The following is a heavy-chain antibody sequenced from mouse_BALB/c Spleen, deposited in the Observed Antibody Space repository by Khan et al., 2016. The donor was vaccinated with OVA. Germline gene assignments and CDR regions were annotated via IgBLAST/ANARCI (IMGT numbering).Heavy chain of an antibody. D-gene: IGHD4-1*01. Sequence: QFQLVQSGPELKKPGETVKISCKASGYTFTNYGMNWVKQAPGKDLKWMGWINTYTGEPTYADDFKGRFAFSLETSASTAYLKINNLKNEDTATYFCARVGYNGTMDSWGQGTSVTVSS. CDR1: GYTFTNYG. V-gene: IGHV9-3-1*01. CDR3: ARVGYNGTMDS. CDR2: INTYTGEP. J-gene: IGHJ4*01.